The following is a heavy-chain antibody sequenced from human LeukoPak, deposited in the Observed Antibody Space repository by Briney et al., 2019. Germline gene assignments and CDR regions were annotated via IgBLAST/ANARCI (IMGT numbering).Heavy chain of an antibody. Sequence: GGSLRLSCAASGFTFSSYSMNWVRQVPGRGLGWVSSISSSSSYIYYADSVKGRFTISRDNTKNSLYVQMNSLRVEDTAVYYCAREEWELLRYYYYYMDVWGKGTTVTVSS. J-gene: IGHJ6*03. CDR1: GFTFSSYS. CDR3: AREEWELLRYYYYYMDV. D-gene: IGHD1-26*01. CDR2: ISSSSSYI. V-gene: IGHV3-21*01.